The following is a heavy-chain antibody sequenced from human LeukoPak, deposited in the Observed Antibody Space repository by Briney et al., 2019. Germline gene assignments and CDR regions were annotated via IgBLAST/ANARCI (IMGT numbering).Heavy chain of an antibody. J-gene: IGHJ4*02. CDR3: AREVRDGSTTYYFDY. Sequence: SETLSLTCTVSVGSISSYYWSCIRQPPGKGLEWIGYIYYSGSTNYKPSLKSRVTISVDTSKNQFSLKLSSVTAADTAVYYCAREVRDGSTTYYFDYWGQGTLVTVSS. CDR2: IYYSGST. V-gene: IGHV4-59*01. CDR1: VGSISSYY. D-gene: IGHD5-24*01.